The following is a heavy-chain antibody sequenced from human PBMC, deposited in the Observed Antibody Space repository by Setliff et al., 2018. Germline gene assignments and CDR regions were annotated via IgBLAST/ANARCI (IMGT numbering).Heavy chain of an antibody. Sequence: ASVKVSCKASGYTFKTYGFTWVRQAPGQGLEWMGWISPYNANTKYAQKFQGRVTMTTDTSTRTAYMELRSLRSDDTAVYYCARALFGVNDGLYHYFYMDVWGKGTTVTVSS. V-gene: IGHV1-18*01. CDR3: ARALFGVNDGLYHYFYMDV. J-gene: IGHJ6*03. D-gene: IGHD3-10*02. CDR1: GYTFKTYG. CDR2: ISPYNANT.